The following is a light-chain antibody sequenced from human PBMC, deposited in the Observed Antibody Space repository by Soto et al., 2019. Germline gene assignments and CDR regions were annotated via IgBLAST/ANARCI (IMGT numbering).Light chain of an antibody. CDR1: HDISSW. J-gene: IGKJ4*01. V-gene: IGKV1-12*01. CDR2: TSS. CDR3: QQADSFPVT. Sequence: EIQMTESPSSVSASVGDRVTINCRASHDISSWLVWYQQKPGKAPKVLIYTSSILESGVPSRFSGSRSGTEFTLTISNLQPEDFATYYCQQADSFPVTFGGGTKVEIK.